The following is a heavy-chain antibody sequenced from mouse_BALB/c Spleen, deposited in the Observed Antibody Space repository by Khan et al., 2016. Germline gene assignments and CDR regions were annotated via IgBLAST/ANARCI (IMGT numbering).Heavy chain of an antibody. Sequence: QIELVQSGPELKKPGETVKISCKASGHTFTNYGMNWVKQAPGKGLKWMGWINTYTGEPTYADDFKGRFAFSLETSASTAYLQINNVKNEDTATYFCAREPFAMDYWGQGTSVTVSS. CDR2: INTYTGEP. CDR3: AREPFAMDY. V-gene: IGHV9-3-1*01. CDR1: GHTFTNYG. J-gene: IGHJ4*01.